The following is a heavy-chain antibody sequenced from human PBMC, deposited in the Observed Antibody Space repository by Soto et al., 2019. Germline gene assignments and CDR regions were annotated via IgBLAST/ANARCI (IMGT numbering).Heavy chain of an antibody. D-gene: IGHD3-3*02. Sequence: QVQLVQSGAEVKRPGASVKVSCKASGYDFTYWGLSWVRQAPGQGPEWMGWISGYNGNTNYAQKFQGRVTMTTDTFTTTGYMELWGLTSDDTAVYYCARGIVGRGEMAAVLSDYWGQGTLVTVSS. J-gene: IGHJ4*02. CDR2: ISGYNGNT. CDR3: ARGIVGRGEMAAVLSDY. CDR1: GYDFTYWG. V-gene: IGHV1-18*01.